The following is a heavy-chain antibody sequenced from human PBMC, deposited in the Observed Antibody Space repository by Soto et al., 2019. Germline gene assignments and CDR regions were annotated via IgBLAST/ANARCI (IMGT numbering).Heavy chain of an antibody. J-gene: IGHJ4*02. CDR1: GFTFSSYA. V-gene: IGHV3-23*01. CDR2: ISGSGGST. Sequence: GGSLRLSCAASGFTFSSYAMSWVRQAPGKGLEWVSAISGSGGSTYYADSVKGRFTISRDNSKNTLYLQMNSLRAEDTAVYYCASTSTYHGSGSYYNYWGQGTLVTVSS. D-gene: IGHD3-10*01. CDR3: ASTSTYHGSGSYYNY.